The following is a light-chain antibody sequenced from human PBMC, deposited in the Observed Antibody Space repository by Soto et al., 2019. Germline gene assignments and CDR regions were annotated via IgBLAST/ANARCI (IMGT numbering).Light chain of an antibody. CDR1: QSLLHTNGYNY. V-gene: IGKV2-28*01. CDR2: LGS. J-gene: IGKJ1*01. Sequence: EIVMTQSPLSLPVTPGEPASISCRSSQSLLHTNGYNYLDWYLQKPGQSPQLLIYLGSNRASGVTERFSGSGSGTDFTLKITRVEAEDVGVYYCMQALQIRTFGQGTKVEIK. CDR3: MQALQIRT.